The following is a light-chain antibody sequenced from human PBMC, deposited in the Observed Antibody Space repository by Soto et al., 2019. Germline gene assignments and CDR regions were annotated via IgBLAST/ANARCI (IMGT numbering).Light chain of an antibody. CDR1: SSNIGDNT. CDR3: QSYDMSLSGWV. CDR2: SNN. V-gene: IGLV1-44*01. Sequence: QSVLTQPPSASGTPGQRVTISCSGGSSNIGDNTVNWYQQLPGTAPKLLIYSNNQRPSGVPDRISGSKSGSSASLAITGLQADDEADYYCQSYDMSLSGWVFGGGTQLTVL. J-gene: IGLJ3*02.